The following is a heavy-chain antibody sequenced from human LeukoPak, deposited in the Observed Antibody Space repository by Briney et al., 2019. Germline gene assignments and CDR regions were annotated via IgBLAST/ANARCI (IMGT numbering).Heavy chain of an antibody. CDR1: GFIFSSYA. D-gene: IGHD4-23*01. J-gene: IGHJ6*02. CDR2: ISGSGDAT. Sequence: GGSLRLSCAASGFIFSSYAMNWVRQAPGKGLEWVSGISGSGDATLYADPVKGRFTISRDNSKNTLCLQMNSLRGDDTAVYYCAKYVTPPGTYYYGLDVWGQGTTVTVSS. V-gene: IGHV3-23*01. CDR3: AKYVTPPGTYYYGLDV.